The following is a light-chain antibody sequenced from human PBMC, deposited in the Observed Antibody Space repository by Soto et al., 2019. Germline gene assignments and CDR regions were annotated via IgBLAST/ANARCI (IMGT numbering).Light chain of an antibody. J-gene: IGLJ3*02. V-gene: IGLV4-69*01. CDR1: SGHSSYA. CDR3: QTWVTGNWV. Sequence: QLVLTQSPSASASLGASVNLTCTLSSGHSSYAIAWHQQQPQKGPRFVMRLNNDGSHNRGDGIPDRFSGSSSGAERYLTISSLQSEDEADYYGQTWVTGNWVFGGGTKLTV. CDR2: LNNDGSH.